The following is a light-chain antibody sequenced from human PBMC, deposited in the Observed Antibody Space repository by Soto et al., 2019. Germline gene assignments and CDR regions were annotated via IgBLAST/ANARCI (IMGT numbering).Light chain of an antibody. V-gene: IGLV3-21*02. CDR1: NIGRKS. CDR2: DDR. Sequence: SYELTQPPSVSVAPGQTARITCGGNNIGRKSVHWYQQKPGQAPVLVIYDDRDRPSGIPERVSGSNSENTATLTISRVEAGDEADYYCATWDGSLPGEVFGGGTQLTVL. CDR3: ATWDGSLPGEV. J-gene: IGLJ2*01.